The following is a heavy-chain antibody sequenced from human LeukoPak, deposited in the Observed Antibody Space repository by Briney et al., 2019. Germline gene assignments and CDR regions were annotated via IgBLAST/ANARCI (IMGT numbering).Heavy chain of an antibody. J-gene: IGHJ4*02. D-gene: IGHD1-26*01. CDR1: GGTFSSYA. CDR2: IIPMFGTA. CDR3: ARVFARGGEISGSYYYY. Sequence: LVKVSCKASGGTFSSYAISWVRQAPGQGLEWMGGIIPMFGTANYAQKFQGRVTITTEESTSTAYMELSSLGSEDTAMYYCARVFARGGEISGSYYYYWGQGTLVTVSS. V-gene: IGHV1-69*05.